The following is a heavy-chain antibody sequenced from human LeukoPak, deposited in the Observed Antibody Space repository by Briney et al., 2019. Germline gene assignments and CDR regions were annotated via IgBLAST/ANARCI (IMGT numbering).Heavy chain of an antibody. CDR2: ISSSSSYI. CDR1: GFTFSSYS. Sequence: GGSLRLSCAASGFTFSSYSMNWVRQAPGKGLEWVSSISSSSSYIYYADSVKGRSTISRDNPKNPLYLQMNNLRAEDTAVYCCATLYYNDSSGYEYFQHWGQGTLVTVSS. J-gene: IGHJ1*01. CDR3: ATLYYNDSSGYEYFQH. D-gene: IGHD3-22*01. V-gene: IGHV3-21*01.